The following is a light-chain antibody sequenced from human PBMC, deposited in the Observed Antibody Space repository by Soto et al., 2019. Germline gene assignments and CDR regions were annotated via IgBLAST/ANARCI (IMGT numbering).Light chain of an antibody. V-gene: IGLV2-14*01. Sequence: QSPLTQPASVSGSPGQSITISCTGTSNDIGAYDYVSWYQQHPGQAPKVIIYEVSNRPSGVSSRFSGSKSGNTASLTISGLQAEDEGDYYCTSYTNIKTYVFGTGTKVTVL. CDR3: TSYTNIKTYV. J-gene: IGLJ1*01. CDR1: SNDIGAYDY. CDR2: EVS.